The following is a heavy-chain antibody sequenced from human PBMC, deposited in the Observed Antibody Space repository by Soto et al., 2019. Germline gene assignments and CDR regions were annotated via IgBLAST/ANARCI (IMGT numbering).Heavy chain of an antibody. Sequence: VGSLRLSCSASGFALSRSWVHWVRQAPGKGLVWISRINADGSRSNTADSVSGRFTISRDNAKNMAYLQMNSVRAEDTAVYYCARGYIGNGKFDSWGQGALVTVSS. J-gene: IGHJ4*02. CDR1: GFALSRSW. D-gene: IGHD5-12*01. CDR3: ARGYIGNGKFDS. V-gene: IGHV3-74*01. CDR2: INADGSRS.